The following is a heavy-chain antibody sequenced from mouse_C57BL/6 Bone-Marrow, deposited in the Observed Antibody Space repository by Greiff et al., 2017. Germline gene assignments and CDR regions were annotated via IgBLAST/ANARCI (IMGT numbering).Heavy chain of an antibody. CDR2: IDPSDSYT. J-gene: IGHJ2*01. CDR1: GYTFTSYW. D-gene: IGHD1-1*01. Sequence: QVRLQQPGAELVMPGASVKLSCKASGYTFTSYWMHLVKQRPGQGLEWIGEIDPSDSYTNYNQKFKGKSTLTVDKSSSTAYMQLSCLTSEDSAVYCCARHGSSRYYFDYWGQGTTLTVSS. CDR3: ARHGSSRYYFDY. V-gene: IGHV1-69*01.